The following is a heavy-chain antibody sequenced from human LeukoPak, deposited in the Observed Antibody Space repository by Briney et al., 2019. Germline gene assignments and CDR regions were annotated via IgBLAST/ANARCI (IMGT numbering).Heavy chain of an antibody. CDR2: ISTNGGST. CDR3: VKDLLTGYYPFDY. Sequence: PGGSLRLSCSASGFRFSSYAMHWVRQAPGKGLEYVSAISTNGGSTYYADSVKGRFTISRDNSKNTLYLQMSSLGAEDTAVYYCVKDLLTGYYPFDYWGQGTLVTVSS. J-gene: IGHJ4*02. CDR1: GFRFSSYA. V-gene: IGHV3-64D*06. D-gene: IGHD3-9*01.